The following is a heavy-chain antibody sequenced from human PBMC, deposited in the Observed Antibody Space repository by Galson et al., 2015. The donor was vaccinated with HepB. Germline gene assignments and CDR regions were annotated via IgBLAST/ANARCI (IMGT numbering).Heavy chain of an antibody. V-gene: IGHV3-30*18. D-gene: IGHD2-21*01. CDR3: AKETDGDYDTGIFDH. J-gene: IGHJ4*02. CDR2: ISYDGSNT. Sequence: SLRLSCAASGFAFSSLGMHWVRQAPGKGLKWVALISYDGSNTYYTDSVKGRFTISRDNSKDTVFLQMDSLRAEDTAVYFCAKETDGDYDTGIFDHWGQGILVSVSS. CDR1: GFAFSSLG.